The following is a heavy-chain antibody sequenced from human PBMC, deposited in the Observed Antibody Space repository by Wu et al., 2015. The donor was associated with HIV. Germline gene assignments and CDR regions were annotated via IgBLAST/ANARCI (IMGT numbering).Heavy chain of an antibody. V-gene: IGHV4-34*01. D-gene: IGHD3-16*01. CDR3: ARGRRTMVTFGGVMGLGY. CDR2: INHVGST. Sequence: QVQLQQWGAGVLKPSETLSLTCGVFGESFTDYYWTWIRQPPGKGLEWIGDINHVGSTNYNPSLKSRVTISVATSKHEFSLKLSSVTAADTAVYFCARGRRTMVTFGGVMGLGYWGQGALVTVSS. J-gene: IGHJ4*02. CDR1: GESFTDYY.